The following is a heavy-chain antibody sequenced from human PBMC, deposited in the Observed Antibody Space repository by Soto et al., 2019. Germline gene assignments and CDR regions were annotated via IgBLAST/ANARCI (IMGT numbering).Heavy chain of an antibody. J-gene: IGHJ2*01. CDR3: ARPLWRNDYNWGYFDL. CDR1: GFTFSSYA. Sequence: ESGGGVVQPGRSLRLSCAASGFTFSSYAMHWVRQAPGKGLEWVAVISYDGSNKYYADSVKGRFTISRDNSKNTLYLQMNSLRAEDTAVYYCARPLWRNDYNWGYFDLWGRGTLVTVSS. V-gene: IGHV3-30-3*01. D-gene: IGHD4-4*01. CDR2: ISYDGSNK.